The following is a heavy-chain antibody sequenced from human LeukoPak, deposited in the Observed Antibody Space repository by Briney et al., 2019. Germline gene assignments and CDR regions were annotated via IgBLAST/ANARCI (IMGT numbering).Heavy chain of an antibody. D-gene: IGHD4-17*01. CDR3: ARETGSAVGSTDFDY. J-gene: IGHJ4*02. CDR1: GFTFSSYA. Sequence: GGSLRLSCAASGFTFSSYAMHWVRQAPGKGLEWVAVISYDGSNKYYADSVKGRFTISRDNSKNTLYLQMNSLRAEDTAVYYCARETGSAVGSTDFDYWGQGTLVTLSS. CDR2: ISYDGSNK. V-gene: IGHV3-30-3*01.